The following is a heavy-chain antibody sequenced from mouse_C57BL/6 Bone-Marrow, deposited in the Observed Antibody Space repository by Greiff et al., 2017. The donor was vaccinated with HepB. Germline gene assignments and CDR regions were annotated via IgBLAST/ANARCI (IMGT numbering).Heavy chain of an antibody. CDR2: IDPYDSYT. D-gene: IGHD2-10*01. Sequence: QVQLQQPGAELVMPGASVKLSCKASGYTFTSYWMHWVKQRPGQGLEWIGEIDPYDSYTNYNQKFKGKSTLTVDKSSSTAYMQLSSLTSEDSAVYYCASLLEAMDYWGQGTSVTVSS. V-gene: IGHV1-69*01. J-gene: IGHJ4*01. CDR3: ASLLEAMDY. CDR1: GYTFTSYW.